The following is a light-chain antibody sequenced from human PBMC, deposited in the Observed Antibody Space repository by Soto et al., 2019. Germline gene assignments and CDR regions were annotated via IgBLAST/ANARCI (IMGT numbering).Light chain of an antibody. CDR3: QQYSSSPPIT. J-gene: IGKJ4*01. CDR2: GAS. V-gene: IGKV3-20*01. CDR1: QSLDSTY. Sequence: EVVLTQSPGTLSLSPGETATLSCRASQSLDSTYFAWYQQKPGQAPRLLIYGASNRATGIPDRFSGRGSGTDFTLSISRLEPEDFGVYYCQQYSSSPPITVGGGTKVEI.